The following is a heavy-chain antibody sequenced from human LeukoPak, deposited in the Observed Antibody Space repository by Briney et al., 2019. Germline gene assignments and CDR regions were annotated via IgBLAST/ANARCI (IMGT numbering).Heavy chain of an antibody. CDR3: ATKRTLNSWYGGYYFDY. V-gene: IGHV1-8*01. CDR1: GYTFTSYD. J-gene: IGHJ4*02. Sequence: ASVKVSCKASGYTFTSYDINWVRQATGQGLEWMGWINPNSGNTGYAQKFQGRVTMTEDTSTDTAYMELSSLRSEDTAVYYCATKRTLNSWYGGYYFDYWGQGTLVTVSS. D-gene: IGHD6-13*01. CDR2: INPNSGNT.